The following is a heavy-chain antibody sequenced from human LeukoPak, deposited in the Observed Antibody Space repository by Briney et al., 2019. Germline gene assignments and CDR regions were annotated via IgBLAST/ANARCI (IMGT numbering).Heavy chain of an antibody. Sequence: SQTLSLTCAVSGGSISSGGYSWSWIRQLPGKGLEWIGYIYHSGSTYYNPSLKSRVAISVDRSKNQFSLKLSSVTAADTAVYYCARGGDYYERILDYWGQGTLVTVSS. CDR2: IYHSGST. CDR3: ARGGDYYERILDY. V-gene: IGHV4-30-2*01. J-gene: IGHJ4*02. D-gene: IGHD3-22*01. CDR1: GGSISSGGYS.